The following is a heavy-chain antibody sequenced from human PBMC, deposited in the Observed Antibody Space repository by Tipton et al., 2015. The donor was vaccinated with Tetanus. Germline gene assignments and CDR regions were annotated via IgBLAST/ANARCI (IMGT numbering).Heavy chain of an antibody. J-gene: IGHJ3*02. CDR3: AREPRGGVGATTRGYAFDI. D-gene: IGHD1-26*01. CDR1: GGSVSSGSYY. Sequence: TLSLTCTVSGGSVSSGSYYWSWIRQPPGKGLEWIGYIYYSGSTSYNPSLKSRVTISVDTSKNQFSLKLSSVTAADTAVYYCAREPRGGVGATTRGYAFDIWGQGTMVTVSS. V-gene: IGHV4-61*01. CDR2: IYYSGST.